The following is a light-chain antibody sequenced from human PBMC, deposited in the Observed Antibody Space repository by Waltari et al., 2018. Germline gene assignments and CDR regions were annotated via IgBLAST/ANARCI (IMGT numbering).Light chain of an antibody. V-gene: IGLV1-40*01. CDR1: RSNIGAAYD. CDR2: TNF. CDR3: QSYDSSLSAVV. Sequence: QSVLTQSPSVSGAPGQRVPIPCTGSRSNIGAAYDVTWYQVLPGAAPKLLIYTNFNRPSGVPDRFSGTRSGTSASLAITGLRPEDEGDYYCQSYDSSLSAVVFGGGTKVTVL. J-gene: IGLJ2*01.